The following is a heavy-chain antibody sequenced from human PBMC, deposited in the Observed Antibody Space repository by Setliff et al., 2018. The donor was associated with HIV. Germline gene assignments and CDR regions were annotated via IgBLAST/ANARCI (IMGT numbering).Heavy chain of an antibody. CDR1: GFTFSSYA. CDR2: ISGSGGST. D-gene: IGHD5-12*01. V-gene: IGHV3-23*01. Sequence: QPGGSLRLSCGASGFTFSSYAMSWVRQAPGKGLEWVSVISGSGGSTYYADSVKGRFTISRDNSKNTLYLQMNSLRAEDTAVYYCAKGGGIGMATIYNWFDPWGQGTLVTVSS. J-gene: IGHJ5*02. CDR3: AKGGGIGMATIYNWFDP.